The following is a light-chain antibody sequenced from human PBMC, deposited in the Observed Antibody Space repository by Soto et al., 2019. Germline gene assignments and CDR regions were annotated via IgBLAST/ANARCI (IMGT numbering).Light chain of an antibody. Sequence: IVLTQSPATLSLSPGERATLSCRASPSVTNYLAWYQQRPGQAPRLLIVGAFNRATGIPARFSGSGSGTDFTLTISSLEPEDAAVYYCQQRNVWTPVTFGQGTRLEIK. J-gene: IGKJ5*01. CDR1: PSVTNY. CDR3: QQRNVWTPVT. V-gene: IGKV3-11*01. CDR2: GAF.